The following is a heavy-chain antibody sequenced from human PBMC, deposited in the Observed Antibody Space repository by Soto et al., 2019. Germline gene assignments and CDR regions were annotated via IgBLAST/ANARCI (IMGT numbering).Heavy chain of an antibody. CDR1: GFTVSSNY. D-gene: IGHD6-13*01. V-gene: IGHV3-66*01. CDR3: ARAGYSSSWDWVFDY. Sequence: EVQLVESGGGLVQPGGSLRLSCAASGFTVSSNYMSWVRQAPGKGLEWVSVIYSGGSTYYADSVKGRFTISRDNSKNALYLQMNGLRAENTAVYYCARAGYSSSWDWVFDYWGHGTLVTVSS. CDR2: IYSGGST. J-gene: IGHJ4*01.